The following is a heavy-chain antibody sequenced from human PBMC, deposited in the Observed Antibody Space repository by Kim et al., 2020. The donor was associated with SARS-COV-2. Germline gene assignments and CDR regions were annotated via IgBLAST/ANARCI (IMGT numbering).Heavy chain of an antibody. CDR1: GASVSNTNYY. CDR3: ARVGVRGTHRYRFDP. CDR2: IFHNGNT. J-gene: IGHJ5*02. D-gene: IGHD3-10*01. Sequence: SETLSLTCTVSGASVSNTNYYWGWIRQPPGQGLEWIAYIFHNGNTNSNPSLMSRVTLSVDTSKNQFSLNVTSVISADTAVYYCARVGVRGTHRYRFDPWGQGTLVTVSS. V-gene: IGHV4-61*01.